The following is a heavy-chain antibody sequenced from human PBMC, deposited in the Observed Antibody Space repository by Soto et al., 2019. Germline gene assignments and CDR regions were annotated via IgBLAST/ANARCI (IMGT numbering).Heavy chain of an antibody. Sequence: ASVKVSCKASGYTFTNYYMHWVRQAPGQGLEWMGWMNPRSGGTKYAQAFQDRVTMTRDASISTAYMEVNSLRHGDTAVYYCARSDDSTSYRLHLWGPGTLVTAPQ. D-gene: IGHD3-16*02. CDR2: MNPRSGGT. CDR1: GYTFTNYY. J-gene: IGHJ5*02. V-gene: IGHV1-2*02. CDR3: ARSDDSTSYRLHL.